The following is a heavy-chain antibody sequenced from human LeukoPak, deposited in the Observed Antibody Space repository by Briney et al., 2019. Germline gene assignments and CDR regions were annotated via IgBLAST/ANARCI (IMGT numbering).Heavy chain of an antibody. Sequence: GGSLRLSCAASGFTFSSYGMHWVRQAPGKGLEWVAGMSYDGSNTYYAESVKGRVTISRDNSENTLYLQMNSLRTEDTAVYYCAKVRGGRTARLAPLEYWGQGTLVTVSS. CDR1: GFTFSSYG. J-gene: IGHJ4*02. CDR3: AKVRGGRTARLAPLEY. CDR2: MSYDGSNT. D-gene: IGHD3-16*01. V-gene: IGHV3-30*18.